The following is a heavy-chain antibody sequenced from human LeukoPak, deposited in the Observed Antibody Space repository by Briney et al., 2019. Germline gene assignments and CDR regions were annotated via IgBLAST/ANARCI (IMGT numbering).Heavy chain of an antibody. CDR1: GGSISSYY. J-gene: IGHJ6*03. CDR3: ARENWGYYYYYYMDV. V-gene: IGHV4-4*07. Sequence: KPSETLSLTCTVSGGSISSYYWSWIRQPAGKGLEWIGRVYTSGSTNYNPSLKSRVTMSVDTSKNQFSLKLSSVTAADTAVYYCARENWGYYYYYYMDVWGKGTTVTISS. D-gene: IGHD7-27*01. CDR2: VYTSGST.